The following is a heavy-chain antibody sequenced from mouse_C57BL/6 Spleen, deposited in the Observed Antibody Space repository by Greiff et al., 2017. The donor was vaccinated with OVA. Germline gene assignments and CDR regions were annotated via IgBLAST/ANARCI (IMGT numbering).Heavy chain of an antibody. CDR3: ARPPPFAY. J-gene: IGHJ3*01. Sequence: VQLQQPGAELVRPGTSVKLSCKASGYTFTSYWMHWVKQRPGQGLEWIGVIDPSDSYTNYNQKFKGKATLTVDTSSSTAYMQLSSLTSEDSAVYYCARPPPFAYWGQGTLVTVSA. D-gene: IGHD6-1*01. V-gene: IGHV1-59*01. CDR2: IDPSDSYT. CDR1: GYTFTSYW.